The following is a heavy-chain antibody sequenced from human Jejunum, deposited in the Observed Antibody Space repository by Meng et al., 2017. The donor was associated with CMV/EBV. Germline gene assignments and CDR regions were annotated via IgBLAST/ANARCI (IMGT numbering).Heavy chain of an antibody. CDR1: GFTFSTYA. CDR2: IYSGGGSL. D-gene: IGHD2-2*02. J-gene: IGHJ4*02. V-gene: IGHV3-23*03. Sequence: ASGFTFSTYAMSWVRQAPGKGLEWVAVIYSGGGSLYYEDSVKGRFTISTADSRNTLYLQMNSLKIEDTAVYYCAADIPSAIYPIDYWGQGTLVTVSS. CDR3: AADIPSAIYPIDY.